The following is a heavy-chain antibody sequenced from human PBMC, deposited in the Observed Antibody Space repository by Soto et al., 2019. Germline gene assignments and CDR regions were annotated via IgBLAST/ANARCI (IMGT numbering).Heavy chain of an antibody. CDR3: AGGRITLRT. Sequence: EVPLVESGGGSVQPGGSLRLSCAASEFTFSSDHMNWVRQAPGKGLEWISYISSSSDIYYADSVKGRFTISRDNAKKSLYLQMNSLRDEDTAVYYCAGGRITLRTWGQGTPVTVSS. CDR2: ISSSSDI. V-gene: IGHV3-48*02. J-gene: IGHJ5*02. D-gene: IGHD3-22*01. CDR1: EFTFSSDH.